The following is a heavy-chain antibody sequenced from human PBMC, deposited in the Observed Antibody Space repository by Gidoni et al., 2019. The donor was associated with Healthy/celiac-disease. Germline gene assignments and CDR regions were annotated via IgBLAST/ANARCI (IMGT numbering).Heavy chain of an antibody. CDR3: ARTRGNYYYYYGMDV. J-gene: IGHJ6*02. V-gene: IGHV2-70*15. Sequence: QVTLRESGPALVKPTQTLTLTCTFSGFSLSTSGMCVSWIRQPPGKALEWLARIDWDDDKYYSTSLKTRLTISKDTSKNQVVLTMTNMDPVDTATYYCARTRGNYYYYYGMDVWGQGTTVTVSS. CDR2: IDWDDDK. CDR1: GFSLSTSGMC.